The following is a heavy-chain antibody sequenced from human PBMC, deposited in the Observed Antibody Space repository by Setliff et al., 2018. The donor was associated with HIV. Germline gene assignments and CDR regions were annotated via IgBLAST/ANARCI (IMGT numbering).Heavy chain of an antibody. CDR3: ATFFVSTATTQDY. D-gene: IGHD4-17*01. V-gene: IGHV4-34*01. CDR2: INHSGTT. Sequence: SETLSLTCAVYGGSFSGYHWSWIRQSPGKGLEWIGEINHSGTTNYNPSLKNRATISVDTSKNQFTLRLTSVTAADTAVYYCATFFVSTATTQDYWGQGTLVTAPQ. CDR1: GGSFSGYH. J-gene: IGHJ4*02.